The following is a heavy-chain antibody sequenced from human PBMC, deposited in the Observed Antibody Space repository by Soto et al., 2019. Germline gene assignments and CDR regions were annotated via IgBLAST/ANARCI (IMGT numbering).Heavy chain of an antibody. D-gene: IGHD6-13*01. V-gene: IGHV4-59*01. CDR1: GGSISSYY. J-gene: IGHJ5*02. Sequence: LSLTCTVSGGSISSYYWSWIRQPPGKGLEWIGYIYYSGSTNYNPSLKSRVTISVDTSKNQFSLKLSSVTAADTAVYYCARVRVAAAGINWFDPWGQGTLVTVSS. CDR2: IYYSGST. CDR3: ARVRVAAAGINWFDP.